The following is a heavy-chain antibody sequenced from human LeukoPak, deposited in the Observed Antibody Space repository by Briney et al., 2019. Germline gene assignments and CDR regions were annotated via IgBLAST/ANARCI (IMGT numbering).Heavy chain of an antibody. CDR2: IYHSGST. D-gene: IGHD2-2*01. V-gene: IGHV4-4*02. J-gene: IGHJ5*02. Sequence: SETLSLTCAVSGGSISSSNWWSWVRQPPGKGLEWLGEIYHSGSTNYNPSLKSRVTMSVDKSKNQFSLKLGSVTAADTAVYYCARVTLIVVVAWFDPWGQGTLVTVSS. CDR3: ARVTLIVVVAWFDP. CDR1: GGSISSSNW.